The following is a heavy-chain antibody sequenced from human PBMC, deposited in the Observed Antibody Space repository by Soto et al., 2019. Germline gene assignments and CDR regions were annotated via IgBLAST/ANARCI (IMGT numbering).Heavy chain of an antibody. J-gene: IGHJ6*03. V-gene: IGHV1-69*02. D-gene: IGHD2-15*01. CDR1: GGTFSSYT. Sequence: SVKVSCKASGGTFSSYTISWVRQAPGQGLEWMGRIIPILGIANYAQKFQGRVTITADKSTSTAYMELSSLRSEDTAVYYCARNGYCSGGSCYGPVYYYYMDVWGKGTTVTVSS. CDR3: ARNGYCSGGSCYGPVYYYYMDV. CDR2: IIPILGIA.